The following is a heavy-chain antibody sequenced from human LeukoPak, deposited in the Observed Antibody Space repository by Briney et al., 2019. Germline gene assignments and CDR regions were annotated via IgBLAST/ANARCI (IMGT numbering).Heavy chain of an antibody. CDR1: GFTFSDYY. D-gene: IGHD3-22*01. CDR3: VRAYSRGYSDDFDY. J-gene: IGHJ4*02. V-gene: IGHV3-11*01. Sequence: GVLRLSCAASGFTFSDYYMSWFRQAPGKGLEWLSYINGNNGTIYYADSVRGRFTISRDNAKNSVYLQMNSLRGEDTAVYYCVRAYSRGYSDDFDYWGQGTLVTVSS. CDR2: INGNNGTI.